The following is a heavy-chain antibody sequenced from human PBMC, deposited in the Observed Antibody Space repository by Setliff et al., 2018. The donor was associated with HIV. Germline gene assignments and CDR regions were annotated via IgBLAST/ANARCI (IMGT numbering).Heavy chain of an antibody. D-gene: IGHD6-19*01. CDR1: GASISSSSYY. CDR2: FHYSGST. V-gene: IGHV4-39*01. Sequence: LSLTCTVSGASISSSSYYWGWIRQPPGKGLEWIGSFHYSGSTSYNPSLRSRVTISVDPSKNQFSLKLTSVTAADTAVYYCARGSSGWTFDYWGQGTLVTVSS. CDR3: ARGSSGWTFDY. J-gene: IGHJ4*02.